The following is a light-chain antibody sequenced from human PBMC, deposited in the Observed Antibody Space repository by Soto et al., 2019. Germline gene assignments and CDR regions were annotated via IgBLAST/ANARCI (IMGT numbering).Light chain of an antibody. Sequence: DIQTSQSPSSLSASVGDRVTITCRASQSISSYLNWYQQKPGKAPKYLIYDASSLESGAPSRFSGSGSGTEFTLSISSLQPDDFATYYCQQYNSYPWTFGQGTKVDI. CDR2: DAS. J-gene: IGKJ1*01. CDR3: QQYNSYPWT. CDR1: QSISSY. V-gene: IGKV1-5*01.